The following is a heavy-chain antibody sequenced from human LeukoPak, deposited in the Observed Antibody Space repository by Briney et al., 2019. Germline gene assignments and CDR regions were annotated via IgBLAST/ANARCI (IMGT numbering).Heavy chain of an antibody. V-gene: IGHV4-39*07. Sequence: SETLSLTCTVSGGSISSSSYYWGWIRQPPGKGLEWIGSIYYSGSTYYNPSLKSRVTISVDTSKNQFSLKLSSVTAADTAVYYCARDQKWRPRDWFDPWGQGTLVTVSS. D-gene: IGHD5-12*01. CDR3: ARDQKWRPRDWFDP. CDR2: IYYSGST. CDR1: GGSISSSSYY. J-gene: IGHJ5*02.